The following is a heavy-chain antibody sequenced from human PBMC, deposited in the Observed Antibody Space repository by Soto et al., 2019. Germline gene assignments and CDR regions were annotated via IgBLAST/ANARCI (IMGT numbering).Heavy chain of an antibody. Sequence: SETLSLTCTVSGGSISSRSYYWGWIRQPPGKGLEWIGSIYYSGSTYYNPSLKSRVTISVDTSKNQFSLKLSSVTAADTAVYYCARHTGDCSSTSCYWNWFYPWGQGTLVTVSS. D-gene: IGHD2-2*01. CDR2: IYYSGST. CDR3: ARHTGDCSSTSCYWNWFYP. V-gene: IGHV4-39*01. CDR1: GGSISSRSYY. J-gene: IGHJ5*02.